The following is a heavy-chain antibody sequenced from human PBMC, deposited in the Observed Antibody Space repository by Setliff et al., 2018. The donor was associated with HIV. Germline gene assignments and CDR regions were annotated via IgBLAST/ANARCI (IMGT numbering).Heavy chain of an antibody. D-gene: IGHD3-3*01. J-gene: IGHJ3*02. CDR1: GFTFSSYG. V-gene: IGHV3-30*02. CDR3: AKDREEYGSGYLKDAFDI. CDR2: IRYDGSNK. Sequence: GESLKISCAASGFTFSSYGMHWVRQAPGKGLEWVAFIRYDGSNKYYADSVKGRFTISRDNSKNTLYLQMNSLRAEDTAVYYCAKDREEYGSGYLKDAFDIWGQGTMVTVSS.